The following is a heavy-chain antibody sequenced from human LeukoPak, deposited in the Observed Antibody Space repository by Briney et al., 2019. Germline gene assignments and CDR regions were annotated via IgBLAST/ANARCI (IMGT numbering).Heavy chain of an antibody. CDR2: INHSGST. D-gene: IGHD2-15*01. CDR1: GGSFSGYY. CDR3: ARTPWYAFDI. J-gene: IGHJ3*02. Sequence: SETLSLTCAVYGGSFSGYYWSWIRQPPGKGLEWIGEINHSGSTNYNPSLKSRVTISVDTSKNQFSLKLSSVTAADTAVYYCARTPWYAFDIWGQGTMVTVSS. V-gene: IGHV4-34*01.